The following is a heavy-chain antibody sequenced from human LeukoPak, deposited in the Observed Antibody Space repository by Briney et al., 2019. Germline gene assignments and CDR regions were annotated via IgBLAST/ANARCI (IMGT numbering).Heavy chain of an antibody. CDR3: ATYGSGNYSSSYYFDY. V-gene: IGHV4-4*07. CDR2: IYTSGST. J-gene: IGHJ4*02. CDR1: GGSISSYY. Sequence: PSETLSLTCTVPGGSISSYYWTWIRQPAGKGLEWIGRIYTSGSTNDNPSLKSRVTMSVDTSKNQFSLKLSSVTAADTAVYYCATYGSGNYSSSYYFDYWGQGTLVTVSS. D-gene: IGHD3-10*01.